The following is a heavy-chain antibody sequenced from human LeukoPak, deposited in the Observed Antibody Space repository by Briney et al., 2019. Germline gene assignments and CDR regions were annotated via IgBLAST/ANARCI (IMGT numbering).Heavy chain of an antibody. J-gene: IGHJ4*02. CDR3: ARDQYDTWSRRGNFDS. D-gene: IGHD3-3*01. CDR1: GFTFNNYA. CDR2: IKLDGSEK. V-gene: IGHV3-7*03. Sequence: GGSLRLSCAASGFTFNNYAMSWVRQAPGKGLEWVANIKLDGSEKNYVDSVKGRFTISRDNTKNSLYLQMNSLRVEDTAVFYCARDQYDTWSRRGNFDSWGQGTLVIVSS.